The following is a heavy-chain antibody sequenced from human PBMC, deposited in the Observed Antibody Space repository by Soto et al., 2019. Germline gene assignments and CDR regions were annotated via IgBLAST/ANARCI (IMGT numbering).Heavy chain of an antibody. J-gene: IGHJ4*02. D-gene: IGHD1-26*01. CDR1: GCTFVDYG. Sequence: PGGSLRLSCAASGCTFVDYGMSWARQAPGKGLEWVSGVNWNGGSIGYADSVKGRFTISRDNAKNSLYLQMNSLRAEDTAFYYCVRGASLNFDYWGQGTLVTVSS. CDR2: VNWNGGSI. CDR3: VRGASLNFDY. V-gene: IGHV3-20*04.